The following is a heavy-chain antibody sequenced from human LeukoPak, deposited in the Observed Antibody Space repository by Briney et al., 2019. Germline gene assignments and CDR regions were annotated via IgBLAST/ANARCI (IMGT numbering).Heavy chain of an antibody. V-gene: IGHV1-8*01. D-gene: IGHD3-22*01. CDR1: GYTFTSYD. CDR3: ARGSPYYDSSGYTSSGLGY. CDR2: MNPNSGNT. Sequence: ASVKVSCKASGYTFTSYDINWVRQATGQGPEWMGWMNPNSGNTGYAQKFQGRVTMTRNTSISTAYMELSSLRSEDTAVYYCARGSPYYDSSGYTSSGLGYWGQGTLVTVSS. J-gene: IGHJ4*02.